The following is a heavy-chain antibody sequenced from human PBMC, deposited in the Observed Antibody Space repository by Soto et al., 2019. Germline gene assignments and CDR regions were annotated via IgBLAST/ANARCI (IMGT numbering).Heavy chain of an antibody. CDR3: AGSEDYGDIPFDY. J-gene: IGHJ4*02. V-gene: IGHV4-31*03. Sequence: QVQLQESGPGLVKPSQTLSLTCTVSGGSISSGGYYWSWIRQHPGKGLEWIGYIYYSGSTYYNPSLNSRVTIPVDTSKNQFSLKLSSVTAADTAVYYCAGSEDYGDIPFDYWGQGTLVTVSS. D-gene: IGHD4-17*01. CDR2: IYYSGST. CDR1: GGSISSGGYY.